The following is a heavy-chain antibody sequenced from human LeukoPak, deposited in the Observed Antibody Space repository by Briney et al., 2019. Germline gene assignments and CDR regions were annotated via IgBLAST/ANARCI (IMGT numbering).Heavy chain of an antibody. V-gene: IGHV4-38-2*02. CDR1: GYSINNGYY. D-gene: IGHD1/OR15-1a*01. Sequence: SETLSLTCTVSGYSINNGYYWGWIRQPPGKGLEWIGSIYHSGSTYYNPSLKSRVTISVDTSKNQFSLKLNSVTAADTAVYYCARQKWEQQGRDYYFNGLDVWGPGTTVIVSS. CDR3: ARQKWEQQGRDYYFNGLDV. J-gene: IGHJ6*02. CDR2: IYHSGST.